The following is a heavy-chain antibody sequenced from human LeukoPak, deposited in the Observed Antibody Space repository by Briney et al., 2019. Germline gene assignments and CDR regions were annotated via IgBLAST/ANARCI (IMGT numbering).Heavy chain of an antibody. D-gene: IGHD3-10*01. CDR2: IYTSGST. CDR3: ARGATMGNL. Sequence: SQTLSLTCTVSGGSISSGSYYWSWIRQPAGKGLEWIGRIYTSGSTNYNPSLKSRVTISVDTSKNQFSLKLSSVTAADTAVYYCARGATMGNLWGRGTLVTVSS. CDR1: GGSISSGSYY. J-gene: IGHJ2*01. V-gene: IGHV4-61*02.